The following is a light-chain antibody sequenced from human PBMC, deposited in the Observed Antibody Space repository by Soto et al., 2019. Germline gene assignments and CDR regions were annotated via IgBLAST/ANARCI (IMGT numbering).Light chain of an antibody. CDR2: DDS. V-gene: IGKV1-5*01. CDR1: QTISSW. CDR3: QQYNSFWT. J-gene: IGKJ1*01. Sequence: DIQMTQSPSTLSGSVGDRVTITCRASQTISSWLAWYQQKPGKAPNLLIYDDSTLESGVPSRFSGSGSGTEFTLTISSLQPDDFATYYCQQYNSFWTFGQGTKVDIK.